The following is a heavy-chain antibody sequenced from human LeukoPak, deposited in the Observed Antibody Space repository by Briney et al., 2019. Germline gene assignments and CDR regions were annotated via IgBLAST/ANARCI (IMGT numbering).Heavy chain of an antibody. CDR1: GYTFSGYY. Sequence: ASVKVSYKASGYTFSGYYMHWVRQAPGQGLEWMGWINPNSGDTNYAQKFQGRVTMTRDTSISTACMELSRLRSDETAVYYCARVFVQRYYFDYWGQGTLVTVSS. CDR3: ARVFVQRYYFDY. J-gene: IGHJ4*02. V-gene: IGHV1-2*02. CDR2: INPNSGDT. D-gene: IGHD6-25*01.